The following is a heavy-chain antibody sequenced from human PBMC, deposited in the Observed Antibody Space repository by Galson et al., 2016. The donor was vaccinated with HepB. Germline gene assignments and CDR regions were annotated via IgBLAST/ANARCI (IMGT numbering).Heavy chain of an antibody. V-gene: IGHV5-51*01. D-gene: IGHD5-18*01. CDR1: GYRGSKFW. Sequence: QSGAEVKKPGESLKISCQGSGYRGSKFWIAWVRQTPGNGLEWMGIIYPGDSDTRYNPSFVGQVTISADKSNNTAYLQWSRLKPSDSGMYFCARSPRYSFGHGIFDHWGQGTLVTVSS. CDR2: IYPGDSDT. CDR3: ARSPRYSFGHGIFDH. J-gene: IGHJ4*02.